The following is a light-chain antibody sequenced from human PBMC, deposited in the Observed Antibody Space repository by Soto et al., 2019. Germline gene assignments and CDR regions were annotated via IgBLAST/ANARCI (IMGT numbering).Light chain of an antibody. CDR2: ATS. Sequence: AIQMTQSPPSLYASVGDRVILTFRAIPDIRNELGGYQNKPGTATNLQIHATSNLQGGDPLRFSVSGSGTDLTLTSRRRQPEDFATYYCLQHRIFPRPFGQGTRLEI. CDR1: PDIRNE. CDR3: LQHRIFPRP. J-gene: IGKJ1*01. V-gene: IGKV1-6*01.